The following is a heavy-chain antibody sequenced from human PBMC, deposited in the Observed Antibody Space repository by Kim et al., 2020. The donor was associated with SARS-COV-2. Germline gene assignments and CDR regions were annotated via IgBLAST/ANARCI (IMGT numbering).Heavy chain of an antibody. CDR3: ARDPLRYSSSWYYFDY. CDR1: GFTFSSYG. CDR2: ISYDGSNK. D-gene: IGHD6-13*01. Sequence: GGSLRLFCAASGFTFSSYGKHWVRQAPGKGLEWVAVISYDGSNKYYADSVKGRFTISRDNSKNTLYLQMNSLRAEDTAVYYCARDPLRYSSSWYYFDYWGQGTLVTVST. J-gene: IGHJ4*02. V-gene: IGHV3-33*05.